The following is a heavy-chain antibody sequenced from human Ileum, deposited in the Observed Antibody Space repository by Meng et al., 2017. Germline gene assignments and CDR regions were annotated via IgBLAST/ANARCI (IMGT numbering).Heavy chain of an antibody. CDR3: ARDLVLGSGSLL. CDR2: IGTDGSVT. CDR1: GFTFSSYW. V-gene: IGHV3-74*01. D-gene: IGHD3-10*01. Sequence: GGSLRLSCAATGFTFSSYWMHWVRQAPGKGLVWVSRIGTDGSVTNYGDSVRGRFTISRDNAKNTLYLQMNSLRAEDTAVYFCARDLVLGSGSLLWGQGTMVTVS. J-gene: IGHJ3*01.